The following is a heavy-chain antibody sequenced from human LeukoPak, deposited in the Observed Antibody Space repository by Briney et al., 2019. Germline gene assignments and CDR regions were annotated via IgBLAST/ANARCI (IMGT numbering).Heavy chain of an antibody. CDR1: GFTFSSYW. V-gene: IGHV3-74*01. Sequence: PGGSLRLSCAPSGFTFSSYWMHWVRQVPGKGLVWVSRINSDGSSTSYADSVKGRFTISRDNAKNTLYLQMNSLRAEDTAVYYCARGRRATGLFGGSGSYYEGHAFDIWGQGTMVTVSS. CDR3: ARGRRATGLFGGSGSYYEGHAFDI. CDR2: INSDGSST. J-gene: IGHJ3*02. D-gene: IGHD3-10*01.